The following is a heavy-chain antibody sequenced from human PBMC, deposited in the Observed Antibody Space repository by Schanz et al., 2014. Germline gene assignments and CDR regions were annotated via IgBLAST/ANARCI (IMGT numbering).Heavy chain of an antibody. CDR2: ISANTGNP. J-gene: IGHJ4*02. CDR3: ARERRAIVHRFDY. CDR1: GYTFTDYA. V-gene: IGHV7-4-1*02. D-gene: IGHD2-21*01. Sequence: QVQLVQSGSELKKPGASVRVSCKASGYTFTDYAMNWVRQAPGQGLEWMGWISANTGNPSYAQGFTGRFVFSLDTSVSTAYLQISSLEAEDTAVYYCARERRAIVHRFDYWGQGTLVTVSS.